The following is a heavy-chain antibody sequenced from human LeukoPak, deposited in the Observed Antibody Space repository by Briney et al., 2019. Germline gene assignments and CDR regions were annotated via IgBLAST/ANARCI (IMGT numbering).Heavy chain of an antibody. CDR1: GGSFSGYY. V-gene: IGHV4-34*01. J-gene: IGHJ5*02. CDR2: TYHSGST. Sequence: SETLSLTCAVYGGSFSGYYWSWIRQSPGKGLEWIGETYHSGSTNYNSSLKSRVTISLDTSKNQFSLKLSSVTAADTAVYYCARAKKGYYDFWSGYRNWFDPWGQGTLVTVSS. CDR3: ARAKKGYYDFWSGYRNWFDP. D-gene: IGHD3-3*01.